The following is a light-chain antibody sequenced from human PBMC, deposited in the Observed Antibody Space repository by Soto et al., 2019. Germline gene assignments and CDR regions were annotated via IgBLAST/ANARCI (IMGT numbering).Light chain of an antibody. V-gene: IGKV3-20*01. CDR1: QIVISNY. CDR2: DAS. CDR3: QHYGRSPPSWT. Sequence: EIVLTQSPGTLSLSPGERATLSYRASQIVISNYLSWYQQKPGQPPRLLISDASSRATGIPDRFSGSGSGTDFTLTISGLEPEDFAVYYCQHYGRSPPSWTFGQGTKVEIK. J-gene: IGKJ1*01.